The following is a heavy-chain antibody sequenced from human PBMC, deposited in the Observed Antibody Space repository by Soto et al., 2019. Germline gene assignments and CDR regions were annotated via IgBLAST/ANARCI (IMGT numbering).Heavy chain of an antibody. CDR2: IYYSGST. CDR3: ARDRVVPAAPLGGYYYYMDV. J-gene: IGHJ6*03. Sequence: SETLSLTCTVSGGSISSYCWSWIRQPPGKGLEWIGYIYYSGSTNYNPSLKSRVTISVDTSKNQFSLKLSSVTAADTAVYYCARDRVVPAAPLGGYYYYMDVWGKGTTVTVSS. CDR1: GGSISSYC. V-gene: IGHV4-59*01. D-gene: IGHD2-2*01.